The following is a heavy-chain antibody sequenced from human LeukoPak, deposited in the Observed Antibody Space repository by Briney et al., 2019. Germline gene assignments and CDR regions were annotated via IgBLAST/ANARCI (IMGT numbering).Heavy chain of an antibody. CDR1: GGSISGWY. Sequence: PSETLSLTCTVSGGSISGWYWSWIRQPPGRGLEWIAYIYYSGSTDCNPSLKSRVTISLDTSKSQFSLKLSSVTAADTAVYYCARHDPIVGTPDAFDIWGQGTMVTVSS. J-gene: IGHJ3*02. D-gene: IGHD1-26*01. V-gene: IGHV4-59*08. CDR3: ARHDPIVGTPDAFDI. CDR2: IYYSGST.